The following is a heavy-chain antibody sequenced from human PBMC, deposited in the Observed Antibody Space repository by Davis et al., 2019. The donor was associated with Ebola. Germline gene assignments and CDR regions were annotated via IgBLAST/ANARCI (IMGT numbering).Heavy chain of an antibody. CDR3: AKGGGSYYKEFGY. CDR2: INSDGSST. J-gene: IGHJ4*02. CDR1: GFIFSSYW. V-gene: IGHV3-74*01. Sequence: GESLKISCAASGFIFSSYWMHWVRQAPGKGLVWVSRINSDGSSTTYADSVKGRFTISRDNAKNTLYLQMNSLRAEDTAVYYCAKGGGSYYKEFGYWGQGTLVTVSS. D-gene: IGHD1-26*01.